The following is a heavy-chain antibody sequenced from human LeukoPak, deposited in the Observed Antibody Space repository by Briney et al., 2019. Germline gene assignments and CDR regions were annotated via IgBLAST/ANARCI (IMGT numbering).Heavy chain of an antibody. CDR2: ISAYNGNT. CDR1: GYTFTSYG. D-gene: IGHD3-22*01. CDR3: ARDRTDRLGSGSYHPPPIDY. V-gene: IGHV1-18*01. Sequence: GASVKVSCKASGYTFTSYGVSWVRQAPGQGLEWMGWISAYNGNTNYAQKLQGRVTMTTDTSTSTAYMELRSLRSDDTAVYYCARDRTDRLGSGSYHPPPIDYWGQGTLVTVSS. J-gene: IGHJ4*02.